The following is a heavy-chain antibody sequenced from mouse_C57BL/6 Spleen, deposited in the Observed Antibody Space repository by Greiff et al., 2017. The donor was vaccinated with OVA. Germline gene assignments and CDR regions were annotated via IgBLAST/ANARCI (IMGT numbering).Heavy chain of an antibody. CDR1: GFSLTSYG. Sequence: VQLQQSGPGLVQPSQSLSITCTVSGFSLTSYGVHWVRQSPGKGLEWLGVLWSGGSTDYTAAFISRLCISKDKSKSQVFFKMNSLQADDTAIYYCARDPFDYWGQGTTRTVSS. J-gene: IGHJ2*01. CDR3: ARDPFDY. CDR2: LWSGGST. V-gene: IGHV2-2*01.